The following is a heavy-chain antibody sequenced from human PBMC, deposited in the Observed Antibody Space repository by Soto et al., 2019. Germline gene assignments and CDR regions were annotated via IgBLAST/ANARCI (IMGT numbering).Heavy chain of an antibody. CDR3: ARASQVVPAPFDY. J-gene: IGHJ4*02. CDR1: GFTFSSYS. CDR2: ISSSSSYI. D-gene: IGHD2-2*01. V-gene: IGHV3-21*01. Sequence: VESGGGLVKPGGSLRLSCAASGFTFSSYSMNWVRQAPGKGLEWVSSISSSSSYIYYADSVKGRFTISRDNAKNSLYLQMNSLRAEDTAVYYCARASQVVPAPFDYWGQGTLVTVSS.